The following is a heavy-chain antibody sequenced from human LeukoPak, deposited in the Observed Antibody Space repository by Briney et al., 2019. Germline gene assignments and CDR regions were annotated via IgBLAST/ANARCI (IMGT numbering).Heavy chain of an antibody. CDR1: GFTFRNYY. D-gene: IGHD3-22*01. CDR3: ARENYYDGSGSPSASAPVDH. V-gene: IGHV3-30-3*01. CDR2: ISLDGNNE. J-gene: IGHJ4*02. Sequence: PGRSLRLSCAASGFTFRNYYMHWVRQAPGKGLEWVAVISLDGNNEYYADSVKGRFSLSRDNSMNTLYLQLNSLRTEDTAMYYCARENYYDGSGSPSASAPVDHWGQGTLVTVSS.